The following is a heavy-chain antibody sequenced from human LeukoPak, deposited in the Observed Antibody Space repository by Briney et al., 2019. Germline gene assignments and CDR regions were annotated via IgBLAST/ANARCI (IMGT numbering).Heavy chain of an antibody. CDR1: GFSFSTYN. J-gene: IGHJ3*02. V-gene: IGHV3-21*01. CDR2: ISSTSGYI. Sequence: PGGSLRLSCEASGFSFSTYNMNWVRQAPGKGLEWLAYISSTSGYISYADSMKGRLTISRDNAKNSLYLQMHSLRDEDTAVYYCARDPEFIAVPGTYGIRFDIWGQGTTVTVSS. CDR3: ARDPEFIAVPGTYGIRFDI. D-gene: IGHD6-19*01.